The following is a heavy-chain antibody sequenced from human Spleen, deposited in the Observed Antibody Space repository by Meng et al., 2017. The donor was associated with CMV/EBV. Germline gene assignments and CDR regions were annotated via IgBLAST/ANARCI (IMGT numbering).Heavy chain of an antibody. D-gene: IGHD2-2*01. CDR1: GFTFSTYS. CDR3: ARERLYQPLWGDAFDI. Sequence: GESLKISCDASGFTFSTYSMHWVRQAPGKGLEWVSSISSSRSYIHYRDSVKGRFTITRDNAKNSLYLQMNSLRAEDTALYYCARERLYQPLWGDAFDIWGQGTMVTVSS. CDR2: ISSSRSYI. J-gene: IGHJ3*02. V-gene: IGHV3-21*01.